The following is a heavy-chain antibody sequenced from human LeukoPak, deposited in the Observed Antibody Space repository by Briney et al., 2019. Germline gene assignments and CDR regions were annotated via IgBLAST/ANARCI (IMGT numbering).Heavy chain of an antibody. J-gene: IGHJ6*02. CDR3: ARHRPASSSWKPVPLGYYGMDV. CDR2: IYYSGST. V-gene: IGHV4-59*08. D-gene: IGHD6-13*01. Sequence: SETLSLTCTVSGGSISSYYWSWIRQPPGKGLEWIGYIYYSGSTNYNPSLKSRVTISVDTSKNQFSLKLSSVTAADTAVYYCARHRPASSSWKPVPLGYYGMDVWGQGTTVTVSS. CDR1: GGSISSYY.